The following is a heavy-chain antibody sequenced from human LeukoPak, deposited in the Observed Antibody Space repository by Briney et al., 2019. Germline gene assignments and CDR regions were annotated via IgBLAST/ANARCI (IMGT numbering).Heavy chain of an antibody. CDR3: ARGGAAAPRV. Sequence: GASVKVSCKASGYTFTSYDINWVRQATGQGLEWMGWMNPNSGGTNYAQKFQGWVTMTRDTSISTAYMELSGLRSDDTAVYYCARGGAAAPRVWGQGTLVTVSS. CDR2: MNPNSGGT. V-gene: IGHV1-2*04. CDR1: GYTFTSYD. J-gene: IGHJ4*02. D-gene: IGHD6-13*01.